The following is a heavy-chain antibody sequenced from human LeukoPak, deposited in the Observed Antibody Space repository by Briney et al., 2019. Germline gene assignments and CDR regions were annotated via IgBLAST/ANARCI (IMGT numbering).Heavy chain of an antibody. J-gene: IGHJ4*02. CDR3: ARVVTGEYFDY. CDR2: IYYRGCT. D-gene: IGHD3-16*01. V-gene: IGHV4-31*03. Sequence: SENLSLTCTVSGGSISSGGYYWSWIRQHPGKGLEWIGYIYYRGCTYYNPSLKSRFTISVDTSKNQFSLKLSSVTAADTAVYYCARVVTGEYFDYWGQGTLVTVSS. CDR1: GGSISSGGYY.